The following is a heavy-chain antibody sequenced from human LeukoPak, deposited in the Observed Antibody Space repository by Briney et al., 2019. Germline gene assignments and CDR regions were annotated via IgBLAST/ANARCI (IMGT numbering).Heavy chain of an antibody. V-gene: IGHV1-2*02. CDR2: INPNSGGT. J-gene: IGHJ4*02. Sequence: GASVKVSCKASEYTFTGYYMHWVRQAPGQGREWMGWINPNSGGTNYAQKFQGRVTMTRDTSISTAYMELTNLRSDDTAVYYCARRAGGYYFDYWGQGTRVTASS. D-gene: IGHD3-10*01. CDR3: ARRAGGYYFDY. CDR1: EYTFTGYY.